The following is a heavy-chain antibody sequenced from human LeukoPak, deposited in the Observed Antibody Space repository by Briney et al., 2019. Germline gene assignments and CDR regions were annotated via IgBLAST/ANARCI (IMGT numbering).Heavy chain of an antibody. V-gene: IGHV4-59*01. D-gene: IGHD1-26*01. CDR2: IYYSGST. J-gene: IGHJ4*02. Sequence: SETLSLTCTVSGGSISSYYWTWIRQPPGKGLEWIGYIYYSGSTNYNPSLKRRATISVDTSKNQFSLKLRSVTAADTAVYYCAREATVGATRGFDYWGQGTLVTVSS. CDR1: GGSISSYY. CDR3: AREATVGATRGFDY.